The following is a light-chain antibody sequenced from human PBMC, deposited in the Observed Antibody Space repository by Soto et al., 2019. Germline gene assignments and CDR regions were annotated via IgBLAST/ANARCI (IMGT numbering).Light chain of an antibody. V-gene: IGKV3-11*01. J-gene: IGKJ1*01. CDR2: DAS. CDR1: QSVSNY. Sequence: EIVLTQSPATLSLSPGERATLSCRASQSVSNYLAWYQHKPGQAPRLLIYDASSRATDIPARFSGSGSGTDFTLTISSLEPEDFAVYFCQLRSNWPPTWTFGQGTKVEIK. CDR3: QLRSNWPPTWT.